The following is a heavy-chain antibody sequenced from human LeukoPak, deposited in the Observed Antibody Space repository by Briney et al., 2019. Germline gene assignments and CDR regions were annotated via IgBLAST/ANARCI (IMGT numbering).Heavy chain of an antibody. Sequence: GGSLRLSCAASGFTFSSYGMHWVRQAPGKGLEWVALTSYDGSNKYYADSVKGRFTISRDNSKNTLYLQMNSLRAEDTAVYYCAKVGLGAVAVMNYFDYWGQGTLVTVSS. J-gene: IGHJ4*02. CDR1: GFTFSSYG. D-gene: IGHD6-19*01. V-gene: IGHV3-30*04. CDR2: TSYDGSNK. CDR3: AKVGLGAVAVMNYFDY.